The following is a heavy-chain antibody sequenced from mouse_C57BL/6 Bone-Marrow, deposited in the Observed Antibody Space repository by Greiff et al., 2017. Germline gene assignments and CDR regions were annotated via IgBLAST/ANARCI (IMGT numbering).Heavy chain of an antibody. D-gene: IGHD4-1*01. V-gene: IGHV1-47*01. J-gene: IGHJ4*01. Sequence: QVQLQQSGAELVKPGASVKMSCKASGYTFTTYSIDWMKQNHGKSLEWIGNFHPSNDDTKYNEKFKGKATLTVEKSSSTGYLELSRLTSDDSAVYYCARGNWGYAMDYWGQGTSVTVSS. CDR2: FHPSNDDT. CDR1: GYTFTTYS. CDR3: ARGNWGYAMDY.